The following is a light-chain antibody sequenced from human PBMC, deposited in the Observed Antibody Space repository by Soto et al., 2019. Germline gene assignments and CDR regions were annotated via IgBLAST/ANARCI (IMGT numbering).Light chain of an antibody. CDR3: QQCATSPYT. V-gene: IGKV3-20*01. CDR2: ATS. Sequence: EIVLTQSPGTLSLFPGERATLFCRASQSVSSSYLAWYQHKPGQAPRLLIYATSFRATGIPDRFSGSGSGTDFTLTISRLEPEDFSVYYCQQCATSPYTFGQGTKLEIK. CDR1: QSVSSSY. J-gene: IGKJ2*01.